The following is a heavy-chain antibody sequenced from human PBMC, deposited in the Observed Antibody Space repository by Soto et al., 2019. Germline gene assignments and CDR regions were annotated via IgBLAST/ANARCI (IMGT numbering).Heavy chain of an antibody. CDR3: AKDGDYYGSGSFNYYYYGMDV. J-gene: IGHJ6*02. Sequence: GGSLRLSCAASGFTFSSYAMSWVRQAPGKGLEWVSAISGSGGSTYYADSVKGRFTISRDNSKNTLYLQMNSLRAEDTAVYYCAKDGDYYGSGSFNYYYYGMDVWGQGTTVTV. V-gene: IGHV3-23*01. D-gene: IGHD3-10*01. CDR2: ISGSGGST. CDR1: GFTFSSYA.